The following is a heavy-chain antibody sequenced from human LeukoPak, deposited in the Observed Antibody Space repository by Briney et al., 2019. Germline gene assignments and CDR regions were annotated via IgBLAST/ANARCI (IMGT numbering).Heavy chain of an antibody. D-gene: IGHD1-26*01. CDR2: ISSSSSYI. CDR3: ARFIVGATNWFDP. CDR1: GFTFSSYA. V-gene: IGHV3-21*01. Sequence: PGGSLRLSCAASGFTFSSYAMSWVRQAPGKGLEWVSSISSSSSYIYYADSVKGRFTISRDNAKNSLYLQMNSLRAEDTAVYYCARFIVGATNWFDPWGQGTLVTVSS. J-gene: IGHJ5*02.